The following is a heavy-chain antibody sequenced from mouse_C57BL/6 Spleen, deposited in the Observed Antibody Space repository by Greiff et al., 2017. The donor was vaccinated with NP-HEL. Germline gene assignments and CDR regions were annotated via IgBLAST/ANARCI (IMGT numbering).Heavy chain of an antibody. Sequence: QVQLQQSGAELVMPGASVKLSCKASGYTFTSYWMHWVKQRPGQGLEWIGEIDPSDSYTNYNQKFKGKSTLTVDKSSSTAYMQLSSLTSEDSAVYYCARGENWPYFDYWGQGTTLTVSS. J-gene: IGHJ2*01. D-gene: IGHD4-1*01. CDR1: GYTFTSYW. CDR3: ARGENWPYFDY. V-gene: IGHV1-69*01. CDR2: IDPSDSYT.